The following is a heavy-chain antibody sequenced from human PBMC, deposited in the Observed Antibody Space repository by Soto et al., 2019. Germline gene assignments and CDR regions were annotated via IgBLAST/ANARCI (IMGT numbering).Heavy chain of an antibody. CDR2: ISHTGTT. CDR1: GDSISGSQW. Sequence: SSETLSLTCAASGDSISGSQWRSWVRLPPGKGLEWIGEISHTGTTNYNPSLKCRVTMSVAKPKNQFSLTLTSVTAADTAVYYLARVISRRDEYVNYWGQGTVVIVSS. D-gene: IGHD2-2*01. V-gene: IGHV4-4*02. J-gene: IGHJ4*02. CDR3: ARVISRRDEYVNY.